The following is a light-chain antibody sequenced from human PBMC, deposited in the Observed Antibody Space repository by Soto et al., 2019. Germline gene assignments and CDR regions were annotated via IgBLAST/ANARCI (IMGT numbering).Light chain of an antibody. J-gene: IGKJ2*01. V-gene: IGKV3-20*01. CDR1: QSVSSTY. CDR3: QRYGSSPPYT. Sequence: EIVLTQSPGTLSLSPGERDTLSCRASQSVSSTYLAWYQQKPGQAPRLLLYGASSRATGIPDRFSGSGSGTDFTLTISRLEPEDFAVYYCQRYGSSPPYTFGQGTKLEIK. CDR2: GAS.